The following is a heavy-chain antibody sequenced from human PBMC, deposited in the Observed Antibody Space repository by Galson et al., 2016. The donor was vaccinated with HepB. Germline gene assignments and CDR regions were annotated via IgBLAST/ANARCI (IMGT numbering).Heavy chain of an antibody. CDR2: FSYDGVNA. Sequence: SLRLSCAASGFIFSACGMHWVRRTPGKGLEWLAVFSYDGVNAYYADSVKGRFTISRDNSKNMLYLQMNGLRDDDTAVYYCAKALAPSRTLDVFDVWGQGTMVIVSS. V-gene: IGHV3-30*18. J-gene: IGHJ3*01. CDR1: GFIFSACG. CDR3: AKALAPSRTLDVFDV. D-gene: IGHD3-3*02.